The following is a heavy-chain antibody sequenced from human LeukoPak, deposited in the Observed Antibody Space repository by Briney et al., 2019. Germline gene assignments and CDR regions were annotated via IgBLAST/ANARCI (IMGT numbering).Heavy chain of an antibody. CDR1: GFTFSSYS. CDR3: ARDGGYSGYDDYYYYMDV. V-gene: IGHV3-21*01. D-gene: IGHD5-12*01. Sequence: GGSLRLSCAASGFTFSSYSMNWVRQAPGKGLEWVSSISSSSSYIYYADSVKGRFTISRDNAKNSLYLQMNSLRAEDTAVYYCARDGGYSGYDDYYYYMDVWGKGTTVTISS. CDR2: ISSSSSYI. J-gene: IGHJ6*03.